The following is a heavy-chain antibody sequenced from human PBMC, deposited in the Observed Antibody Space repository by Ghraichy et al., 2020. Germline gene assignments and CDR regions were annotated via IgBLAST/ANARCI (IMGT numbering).Heavy chain of an antibody. CDR3: AKDGAVWQQLENLYYYYGMDV. D-gene: IGHD6-13*01. V-gene: IGHV3-23*01. CDR1: GFTFSSYA. CDR2: ISGSGGST. J-gene: IGHJ6*02. Sequence: GESLNISCAASGFTFSSYAMSWVRQAPGKGLEWVSAISGSGGSTYYADSVKGRFTISRDNSKNTLYLQMNSLRAEDTAVYYCAKDGAVWQQLENLYYYYGMDVWGQGTTVTVSS.